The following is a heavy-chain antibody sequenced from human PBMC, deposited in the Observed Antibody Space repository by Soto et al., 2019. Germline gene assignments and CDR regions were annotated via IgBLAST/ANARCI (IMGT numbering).Heavy chain of an antibody. CDR3: ARESGGIDP. J-gene: IGHJ5*02. Sequence: ASVKVSCKASGYILTSWRITWVRQAPGQGLEYMGWINPYNGKTNYAQKFQGRVTMTTDTSTNTAYMELGSLRSDDTALYYCARESGGIDPWAQGTLVTVSS. CDR2: INPYNGKT. CDR1: GYILTSWR. V-gene: IGHV1-18*01.